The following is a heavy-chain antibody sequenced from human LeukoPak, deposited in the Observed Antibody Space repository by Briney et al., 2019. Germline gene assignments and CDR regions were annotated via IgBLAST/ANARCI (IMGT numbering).Heavy chain of an antibody. CDR3: ARQEDSSSSADY. CDR2: IYPGDSDT. J-gene: IGHJ4*02. Sequence: GESLKISCKGSGYRFTSYWIGWVRQMPGKGMEWMGIIYPGDSDTRYSPSFQGQVTISADKSISTAYLQWSSLKAADTAMYCCARQEDSSSSADYWGQGTLVTVSS. D-gene: IGHD6-6*01. V-gene: IGHV5-51*01. CDR1: GYRFTSYW.